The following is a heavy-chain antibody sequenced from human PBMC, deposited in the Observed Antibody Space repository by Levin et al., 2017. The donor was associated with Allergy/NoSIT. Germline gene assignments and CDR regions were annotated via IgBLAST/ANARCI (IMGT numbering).Heavy chain of an antibody. D-gene: IGHD6-19*01. J-gene: IGHJ4*02. CDR1: GFTFSRFA. V-gene: IGHV3-23*01. CDR3: AKGLAPGGY. CDR2: IVSGGGTT. Sequence: PSGGSLRLSCVASGFTFSRFAMSWVRQAPGKGLEWVAGIVSGGGTTYYTDSVKGRFTISRDNSKSTQYLQMNSLRAEDTAKYYCAKGLAPGGYWGQGTLVVVSS.